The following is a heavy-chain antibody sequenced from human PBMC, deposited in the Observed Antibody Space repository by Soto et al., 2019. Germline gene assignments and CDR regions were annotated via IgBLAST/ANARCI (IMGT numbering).Heavy chain of an antibody. CDR2: INHSGGT. CDR1: GGSFSGYF. CDR3: GRVLARFRGVTTNPYAHNDAFHI. V-gene: IGHV4-34*01. J-gene: IGHJ3*02. D-gene: IGHD3-16*01. Sequence: SETLSLTCAVYGGSFSGYFWSWVRQPAGKGLEWLGEINHSGGTNYNPSLKSRVTISVGTSKNQVSRKLSAATAADTAVSYWGRVLARFRGVTTNPYAHNDAFHIWGQGTMVTAS.